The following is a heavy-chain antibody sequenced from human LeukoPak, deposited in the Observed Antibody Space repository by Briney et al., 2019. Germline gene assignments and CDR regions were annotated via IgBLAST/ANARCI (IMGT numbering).Heavy chain of an antibody. CDR2: ISSSSSYI. Sequence: KTGGSLRLSCAASGFTFSRYEMNWVRQAPGKGLEWVSSISSSSSYIYYADSVKGRFTISRDNAKNSLYLQMNSLRAEDTAVYYCARGQGSGYYGDYFDYWGQGTLVTVSS. D-gene: IGHD3-22*01. J-gene: IGHJ4*02. CDR1: GFTFSRYE. CDR3: ARGQGSGYYGDYFDY. V-gene: IGHV3-21*01.